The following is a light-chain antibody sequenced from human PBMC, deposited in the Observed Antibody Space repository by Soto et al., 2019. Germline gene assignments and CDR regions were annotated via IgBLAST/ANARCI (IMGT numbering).Light chain of an antibody. J-gene: IGLJ1*01. CDR2: EVK. Sequence: QSALTQPASVSGSPGQSITISCTGTSSNVGSYKLVSWYQQHPGKAPKLMIFEVKKRPSGVSNRFSGSKSGNTASLTISGLKVEDEADYYCCSSGGSPTYVFGTGTKLTVL. V-gene: IGLV2-23*02. CDR3: CSSGGSPTYV. CDR1: SSNVGSYKL.